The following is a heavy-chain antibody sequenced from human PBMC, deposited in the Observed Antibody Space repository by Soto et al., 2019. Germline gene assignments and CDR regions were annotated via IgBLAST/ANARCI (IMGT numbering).Heavy chain of an antibody. J-gene: IGHJ4*02. CDR2: IYYTGST. Sequence: WETLSLTCTVSGVSINNYYWTWIRQPPRKRLEWIGAIYYTGSTTYNPSLRSRGTFSVDTSKTQFSLSLPSVTASATAVYFRAKVVSGGHLDYWGQGALVTVSS. V-gene: IGHV4-59*01. D-gene: IGHD3-10*01. CDR1: GVSINNYY. CDR3: AKVVSGGHLDY.